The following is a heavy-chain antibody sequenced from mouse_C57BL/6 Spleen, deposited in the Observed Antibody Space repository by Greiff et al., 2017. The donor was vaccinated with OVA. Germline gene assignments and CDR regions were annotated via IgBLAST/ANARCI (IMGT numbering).Heavy chain of an antibody. Sequence: VKLMESGPELVKPGASVKISCKASGYAFSSSWMNWVKQRPGKGLEWIGRIYPGDGDTNYNGKFKGKATLTADKSSSTAYMQLSSLTSEDSAVYFCARRIYSGYYFDYWGQGTTLTVSS. V-gene: IGHV1-82*01. CDR2: IYPGDGDT. CDR3: ARRIYSGYYFDY. J-gene: IGHJ2*01. CDR1: GYAFSSSW. D-gene: IGHD1-2*01.